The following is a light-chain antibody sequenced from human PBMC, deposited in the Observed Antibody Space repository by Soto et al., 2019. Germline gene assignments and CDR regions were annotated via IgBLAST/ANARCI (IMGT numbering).Light chain of an antibody. J-gene: IGLJ1*01. Sequence: QSVLTQPASVSGSLGQSITISCSGTSSDVCAYNYVSWYQQYPGKAPKLMIYHVTDRPSGVSNRFSGSKSGNTASLTISGLQAEDEADYYCCSYTTSNTFVFGTGTKVTVL. CDR1: SSDVCAYNY. V-gene: IGLV2-14*01. CDR2: HVT. CDR3: CSYTTSNTFV.